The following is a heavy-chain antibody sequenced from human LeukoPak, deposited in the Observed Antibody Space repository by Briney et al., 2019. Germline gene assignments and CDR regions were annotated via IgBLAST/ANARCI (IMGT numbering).Heavy chain of an antibody. D-gene: IGHD4-17*01. Sequence: ASVNVSCKASGGTFGSYAISWVRQAPGQGLEWMGRIHPNSGGTNYAQKFQGRVTMTRDTSISTAYMELSRLRSDDTAVYYCARERGNDYGDYLGAFDIWGQGTMVTVSS. CDR2: IHPNSGGT. V-gene: IGHV1-2*06. CDR3: ARERGNDYGDYLGAFDI. J-gene: IGHJ3*02. CDR1: GGTFGSYA.